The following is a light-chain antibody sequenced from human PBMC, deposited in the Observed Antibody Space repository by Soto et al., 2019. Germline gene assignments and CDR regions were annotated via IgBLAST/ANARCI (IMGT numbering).Light chain of an antibody. J-gene: IGKJ4*01. V-gene: IGKV3-15*01. CDR1: QSVSSN. CDR3: QQYNNWPALT. CDR2: GAS. Sequence: EIVMTQSPATLSVSPGERATLSCRASQSVSSNLAWYQQKPDQAPRLLIYGASTRATGIPARFSGSRSGTEFPLTISSLQSEDFAVYYCQQYNNWPALTFGGGTKVEIK.